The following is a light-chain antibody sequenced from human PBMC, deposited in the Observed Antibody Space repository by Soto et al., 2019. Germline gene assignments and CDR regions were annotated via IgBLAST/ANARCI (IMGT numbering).Light chain of an antibody. Sequence: EIVMTQSPGTLSVSPGEEATLSCRASQSVSTNLAWYQQKPDQAPRLLIYGASTTATGMPARFSGSGSGTEFTLTISSLQSEDFAVYYCQQYYTWPRTFGQGTRVEIK. V-gene: IGKV3-15*01. CDR1: QSVSTN. CDR3: QQYYTWPRT. J-gene: IGKJ1*01. CDR2: GAS.